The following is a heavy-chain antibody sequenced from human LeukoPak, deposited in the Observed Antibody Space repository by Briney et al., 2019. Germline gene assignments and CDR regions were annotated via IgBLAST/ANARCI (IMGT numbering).Heavy chain of an antibody. J-gene: IGHJ4*02. CDR2: IYYSGST. D-gene: IGHD4-11*01. CDR1: GGSISGYY. Sequence: SETLSLTCTVSGGSISGYYWSWIRQPPGKGLEWIGYIYYSGSTKDNPSLKSRVTISVDRSKNQFSLKLSSVTAADTAVYYCARDLYSNYGFDYWGQGTLVTVSS. CDR3: ARDLYSNYGFDY. V-gene: IGHV4-59*12.